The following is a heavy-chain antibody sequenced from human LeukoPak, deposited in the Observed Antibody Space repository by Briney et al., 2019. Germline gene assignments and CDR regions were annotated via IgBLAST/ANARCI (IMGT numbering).Heavy chain of an antibody. CDR2: INPNTGAT. CDR3: ARDRVGSGWPRPYYFEV. J-gene: IGHJ4*02. CDR1: GYTLTGYY. Sequence: GASVKVSCKASGYTLTGYYLHWVRQAPGQGLEWMGWINPNTGATHSAQKFQGRITMTRDSSISTAHMDLSRLRSDDTAVYYCARDRVGSGWPRPYYFEVWGQGTLVTVSS. V-gene: IGHV1-2*02. D-gene: IGHD6-19*01.